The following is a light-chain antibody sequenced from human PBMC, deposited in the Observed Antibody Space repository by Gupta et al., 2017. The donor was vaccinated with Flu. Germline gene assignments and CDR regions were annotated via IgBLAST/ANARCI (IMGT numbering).Light chain of an antibody. CDR1: ALPKKY. V-gene: IGLV3-16*01. CDR2: KDT. J-gene: IGLJ3*02. CDR3: LSADSSGTWV. Sequence: SYDLTQPPSGSVSLGQKAMLTCSGEALPKKYAYCYQQTAAQRPLLVMDKDTEGPSGIPERFSGSSSGTIVTMTINGVQAEDEADYYCLSADSSGTWVFGGGTKLTVL.